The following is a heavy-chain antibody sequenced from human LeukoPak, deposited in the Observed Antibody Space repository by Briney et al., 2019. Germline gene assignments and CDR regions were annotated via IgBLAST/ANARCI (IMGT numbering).Heavy chain of an antibody. CDR3: AKDFVYGSRFPRPLDY. Sequence: GGSLRLSCAASGFSVNSFGMSWVRQAPGQGLEWVSAISGRSESSTYYTESVKGRFTISRDKSKNTLFLQMNALRADDTARYYCAKDFVYGSRFPRPLDYWGQGTLVTVSS. CDR1: GFSVNSFG. V-gene: IGHV3-23*01. J-gene: IGHJ4*02. D-gene: IGHD3-3*01. CDR2: ISGRSESST.